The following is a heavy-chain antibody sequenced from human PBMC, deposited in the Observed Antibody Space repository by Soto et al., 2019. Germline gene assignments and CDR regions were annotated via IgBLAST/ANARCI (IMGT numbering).Heavy chain of an antibody. CDR1: GGSFSGYY. CDR3: ARGRRITMIGYSFDY. J-gene: IGHJ4*02. D-gene: IGHD3-22*01. Sequence: PSETLSLTCAVYGGSFSGYYWRWIRQPPGKGLEWIGEINHSGSTNYNPSLKSRVTISVDTSKNQFSLKLSSVTAADTAVYYCARGRRITMIGYSFDYWGQGTLVTVSS. V-gene: IGHV4-34*01. CDR2: INHSGST.